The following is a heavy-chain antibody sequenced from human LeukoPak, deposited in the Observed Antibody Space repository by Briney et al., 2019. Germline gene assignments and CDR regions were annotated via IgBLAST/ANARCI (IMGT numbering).Heavy chain of an antibody. Sequence: SQTLSLTCAISGDSVSSNRAAWNWIRQFPSRGLEWLGRTYYRSRWYNDYAVSVKSRISINPDTSKNQFSLQLNSVTPEDTAVYYCATEGGQSRLPYWGQGTLSPSPQ. D-gene: IGHD3-16*01. CDR1: GDSVSSNRAA. V-gene: IGHV6-1*01. J-gene: IGHJ4*02. CDR3: ATEGGQSRLPY. CDR2: TYYRSRWYN.